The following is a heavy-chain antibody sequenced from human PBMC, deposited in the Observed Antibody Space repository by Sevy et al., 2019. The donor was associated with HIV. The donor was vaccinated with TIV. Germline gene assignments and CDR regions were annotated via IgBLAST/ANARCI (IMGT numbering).Heavy chain of an antibody. D-gene: IGHD6-13*01. CDR1: GGSVSSGSYY. Sequence: SETLSLTCTVSGGSVSSGSYYWSWIRQPPGKGLEWIGYIYYSGSTNYNPSLKRRVTISVDTSKNQFSLKLSSVTAADTAVYYCARVGSSSWYYFDYWGQGTLVTVSS. V-gene: IGHV4-61*01. J-gene: IGHJ4*02. CDR2: IYYSGST. CDR3: ARVGSSSWYYFDY.